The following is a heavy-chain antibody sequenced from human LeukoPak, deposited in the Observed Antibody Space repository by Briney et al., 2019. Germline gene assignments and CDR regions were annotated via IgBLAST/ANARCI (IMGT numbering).Heavy chain of an antibody. D-gene: IGHD3-22*01. CDR3: ARSLDYYDSSGYYWAPYYFDY. Sequence: ASVTVSCTASGGTFSSYAISWVRQAPGQGLEWMGGIIPIFGTANYAQKFQGRVTITADESTSTAYMELSSLRSEDTAVYYCARSLDYYDSSGYYWAPYYFDYWGQGTLVTVSS. V-gene: IGHV1-69*13. CDR2: IIPIFGTA. CDR1: GGTFSSYA. J-gene: IGHJ4*02.